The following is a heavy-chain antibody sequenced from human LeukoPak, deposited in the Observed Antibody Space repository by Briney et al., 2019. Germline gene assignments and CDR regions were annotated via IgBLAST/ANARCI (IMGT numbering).Heavy chain of an antibody. Sequence: GGSLRLSCAASGFTFSRYWMHGVRQAPGKGLVGVSRMNIDGSRTDYADSVKGRFTISRDNAKNTLYLQMNSLGAEDTAVYSCVSDFTGSDDYWGQGTLVTVSS. CDR3: VSDFTGSDDY. J-gene: IGHJ4*02. CDR2: MNIDGSRT. V-gene: IGHV3-74*01. CDR1: GFTFSRYW. D-gene: IGHD2-8*02.